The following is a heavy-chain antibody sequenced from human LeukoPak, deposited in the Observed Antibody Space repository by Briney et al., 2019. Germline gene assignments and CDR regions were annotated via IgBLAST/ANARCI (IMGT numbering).Heavy chain of an antibody. Sequence: GASVKVSCKASGYTFTGYYMHWVRQAPGQGLEWMGWINPNSGGTNYAQKFQGRVTMTRDTSIRTAYMELSRLRSDDTAVYYCARAQCLGYSYGFCAFDIWGQGTMVTVSS. D-gene: IGHD5-18*01. J-gene: IGHJ3*02. CDR1: GYTFTGYY. CDR3: ARAQCLGYSYGFCAFDI. V-gene: IGHV1-2*02. CDR2: INPNSGGT.